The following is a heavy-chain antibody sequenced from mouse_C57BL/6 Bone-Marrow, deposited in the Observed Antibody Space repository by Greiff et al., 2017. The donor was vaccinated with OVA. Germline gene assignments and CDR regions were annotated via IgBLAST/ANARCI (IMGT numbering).Heavy chain of an antibody. V-gene: IGHV5-9*01. CDR1: GFTFSSYT. Sequence: DVMLVESGGGLVKPGGSLKLSCAASGFTFSSYTMSWVRQTPEKRLEWVATISGGGGNTYYPDSVKGRFTISRDNAKNTLYLQMSSLRSEDTALYYCARQLANWDWFAYWGQGTLVTVSA. D-gene: IGHD4-1*01. CDR3: ARQLANWDWFAY. CDR2: ISGGGGNT. J-gene: IGHJ3*01.